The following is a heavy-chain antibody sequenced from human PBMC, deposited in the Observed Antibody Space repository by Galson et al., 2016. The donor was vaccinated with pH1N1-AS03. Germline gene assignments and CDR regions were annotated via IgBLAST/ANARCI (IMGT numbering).Heavy chain of an antibody. CDR1: GTSFSNYW. CDR2: TSSDDSQT. J-gene: IGHJ3*02. D-gene: IGHD3-22*01. V-gene: IGHV5-51*01. Sequence: QSGAEVKKPGESLKISCMGSGTSFSNYWIGWVRQMPGKGLEWMGATSSDDSQTKYSPSFEGQVTLSVDKYITTAFLQGNSLKASDTALYYCGRHTFSYDTTDTNRPDAFDIWGQGTMVTVFS. CDR3: GRHTFSYDTTDTNRPDAFDI.